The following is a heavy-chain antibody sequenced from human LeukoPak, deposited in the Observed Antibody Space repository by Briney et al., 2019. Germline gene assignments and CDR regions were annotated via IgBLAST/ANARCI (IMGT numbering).Heavy chain of an antibody. Sequence: SETLSLTCAVYGGSFSGYYWSWIRQPPGKGLEWIGEINHSGSTNYNPSLKSRVTISVDTSKNQFSLKLSSVTAADTAVYYCARAYSSSWYRNYWYFDLWGRGTLVTVSS. V-gene: IGHV4-34*01. CDR3: ARAYSSSWYRNYWYFDL. D-gene: IGHD6-13*01. CDR1: GGSFSGYY. J-gene: IGHJ2*01. CDR2: INHSGST.